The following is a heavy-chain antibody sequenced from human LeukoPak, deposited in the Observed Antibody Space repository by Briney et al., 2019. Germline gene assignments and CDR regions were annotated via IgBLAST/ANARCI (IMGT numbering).Heavy chain of an antibody. D-gene: IGHD4-23*01. CDR2: ISGSGGST. CDR1: GFTFSSYA. V-gene: IGHV3-23*01. J-gene: IGHJ4*02. Sequence: SGGSLRLSCAASGFTFSSYAMSWVRQAPGKGLEWVSAISGSGGSTYYADSVKGRFTISRDNSKNTLYLQMNSLRAKDTAVYYCAKTAFSGGNANFDYWGQGTLVTVSS. CDR3: AKTAFSGGNANFDY.